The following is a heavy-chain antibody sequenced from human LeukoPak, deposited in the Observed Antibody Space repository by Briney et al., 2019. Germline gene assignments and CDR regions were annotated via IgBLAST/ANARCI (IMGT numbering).Heavy chain of an antibody. CDR1: GFTFSSYA. CDR3: AKGSGDSSSWYLEAEYFQH. D-gene: IGHD6-13*01. Sequence: GGSLRLSCAASGFTFSSYAMSWVRQAPGKGLEWVSAISGSGGSTYYADSVKGRFTISRDNSKNTLYLQMNSLRAEDTALYYCAKGSGDSSSWYLEAEYFQHWGQGTLVTVSS. J-gene: IGHJ1*01. CDR2: ISGSGGST. V-gene: IGHV3-23*01.